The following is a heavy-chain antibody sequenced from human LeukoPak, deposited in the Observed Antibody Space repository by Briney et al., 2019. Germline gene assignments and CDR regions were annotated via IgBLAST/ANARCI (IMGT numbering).Heavy chain of an antibody. D-gene: IGHD3-22*01. Sequence: PGRSLRLSCAASGFTFDDYAMHWVRQAPGKGLEWVSGISWNSGSIGYADSVKGRFTISRDNAKNSLYLQMNSLRAEDTALYYCAKGRLYYYDSSGYSPEAFDIWGQGTMVTVSS. J-gene: IGHJ3*02. V-gene: IGHV3-9*01. CDR2: ISWNSGSI. CDR1: GFTFDDYA. CDR3: AKGRLYYYDSSGYSPEAFDI.